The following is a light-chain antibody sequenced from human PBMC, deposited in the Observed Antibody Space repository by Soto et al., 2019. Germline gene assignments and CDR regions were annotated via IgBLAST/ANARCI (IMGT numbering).Light chain of an antibody. J-gene: IGLJ1*01. V-gene: IGLV2-8*01. CDR3: SSYMGSTTYV. Sequence: QSVLTQPPSASGSLGQSVTVSCTGSSSDVGTYAYVSWYQHRPGTAPKLLIYGVNKRPSGVPDRFSGSKSGSTASLTVSGLQAEDEADDYCSSYMGSTTYVFGSGTKLTVL. CDR1: SSDVGTYAY. CDR2: GVN.